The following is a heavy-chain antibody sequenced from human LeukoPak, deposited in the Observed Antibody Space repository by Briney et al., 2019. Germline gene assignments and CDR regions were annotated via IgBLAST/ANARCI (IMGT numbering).Heavy chain of an antibody. CDR3: ASPPGIAVAGTHWYFDL. J-gene: IGHJ2*01. V-gene: IGHV3-21*01. Sequence: GGSLRLSCAASGFTFSSYSMNWVRQAPGKGLEWVSSISSSSSYIYYADSVKGRFTISRDNAKNSLYLQMNSLRAEDTAVYYCASPPGIAVAGTHWYFDLWGRGTLVTVSS. D-gene: IGHD6-19*01. CDR2: ISSSSSYI. CDR1: GFTFSSYS.